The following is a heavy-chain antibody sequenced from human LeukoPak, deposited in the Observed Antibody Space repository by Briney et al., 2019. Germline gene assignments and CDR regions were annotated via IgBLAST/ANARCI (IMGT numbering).Heavy chain of an antibody. Sequence: PGGSLRLSCAASGFTFSSYWMTWVRQAPGKGLEWVANIKQDGSEKYYVDSVKGRFTISRDNAKNSLYLQMNSLRAEDTAVYYCARVGYSSGWIPRYYYYMDVWGKGTTVTVSS. D-gene: IGHD6-19*01. CDR1: GFTFSSYW. V-gene: IGHV3-7*01. CDR3: ARVGYSSGWIPRYYYYMDV. J-gene: IGHJ6*03. CDR2: IKQDGSEK.